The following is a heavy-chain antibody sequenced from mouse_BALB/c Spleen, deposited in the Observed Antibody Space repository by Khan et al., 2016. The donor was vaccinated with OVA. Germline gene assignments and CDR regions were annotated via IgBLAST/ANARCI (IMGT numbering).Heavy chain of an antibody. V-gene: IGHV5-6*01. D-gene: IGHD4-1*01. J-gene: IGHJ3*01. Sequence: EVELVESGGDLVKPGGSLKLSCAASGFIFSSYSMSWVRQTPDKRLEWVATISSGGDYTYYPDNVKGRFTISRDNAKNTLYLQMNSLKSEDTAMXYCASHLTGSFAYWGQGTLVTVAA. CDR1: GFIFSSYS. CDR2: ISSGGDYT. CDR3: ASHLTGSFAY.